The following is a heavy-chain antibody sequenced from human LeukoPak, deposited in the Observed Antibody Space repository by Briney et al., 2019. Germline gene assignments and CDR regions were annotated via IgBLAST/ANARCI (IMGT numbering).Heavy chain of an antibody. CDR2: INRDGSST. D-gene: IGHD1-14*01. J-gene: IGHJ4*02. Sequence: GGSLRLSCAASGFTFSSYWMHWVRQTPEKGLVGVSRINRDGSSTNYADSVKGRFTISRDNAKNTLYLQMDSLRADDTAVYYCARDQEAPGFYFDYWGQGNLVTVSS. CDR3: ARDQEAPGFYFDY. CDR1: GFTFSSYW. V-gene: IGHV3-74*01.